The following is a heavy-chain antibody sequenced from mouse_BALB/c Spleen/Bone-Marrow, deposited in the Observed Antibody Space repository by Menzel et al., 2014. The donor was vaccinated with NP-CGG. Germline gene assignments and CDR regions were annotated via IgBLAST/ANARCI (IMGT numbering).Heavy chain of an antibody. CDR3: ARHAYYDQTEVSFVY. D-gene: IGHD2-4*01. CDR1: GFTFNNYG. CDR2: ISGGGSYT. J-gene: IGHJ3*01. Sequence: EVNVVESGGGLVKSGGSLKLPCAASGFTFNNYGMSWVRQTPEKRLEWVATISGGGSYTFYPDSVKGRFTISRDNAKNDLYLQLSSLRSEDTALYYCARHAYYDQTEVSFVYWGQGTLVTVSA. V-gene: IGHV5-9-2*01.